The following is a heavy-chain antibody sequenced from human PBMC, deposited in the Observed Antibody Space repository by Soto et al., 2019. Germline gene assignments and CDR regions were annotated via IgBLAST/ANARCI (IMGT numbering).Heavy chain of an antibody. J-gene: IGHJ4*02. CDR1: GFTFSSYW. V-gene: IGHV3-74*01. D-gene: IGHD4-17*01. Sequence: GGSLRLSFAASGFTFSSYWMHWVRQAPGKGLVWVSRINGDGTTTGYADFVKVRFSISIDSAKNTLYLQMNSLRAEDTAVYYCVRDLSGTTKFHXWGQGTLVTVSX. CDR3: VRDLSGTTKFHX. CDR2: INGDGTTT.